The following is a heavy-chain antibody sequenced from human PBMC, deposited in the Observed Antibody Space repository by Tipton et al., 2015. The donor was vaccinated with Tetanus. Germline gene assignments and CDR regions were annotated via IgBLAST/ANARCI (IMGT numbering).Heavy chain of an antibody. CDR1: GFIFSSYT. J-gene: IGHJ4*02. CDR2: ISSTSSYI. Sequence: SLRLSCTVSGFIFSSYTMNWVRQAPGKGLEWVSSISSTSSYIYYADSIKGRFTISRDNAKNSVYLQRNRLRDEDTAVYYCASGSALDYWGQGALVSVSS. CDR3: ASGSALDY. V-gene: IGHV3-21*04. D-gene: IGHD6-25*01.